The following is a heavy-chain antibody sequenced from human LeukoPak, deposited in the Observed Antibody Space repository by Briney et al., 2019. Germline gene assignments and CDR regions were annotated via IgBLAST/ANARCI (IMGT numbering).Heavy chain of an antibody. V-gene: IGHV4-30-2*01. Sequence: SETLSLTCTVSGASITTSGFCWSWIRQPPGKGLEWLGYIYQSGDSFYSPSLKSRVTISIDRPKNQFSLKVKSVTAADAAVYYCARGTNPLYNWQHEGFDYWGQGTLIAVSS. CDR2: IYQSGDS. CDR3: ARGTNPLYNWQHEGFDY. J-gene: IGHJ4*02. CDR1: GASITTSGFC. D-gene: IGHD1-20*01.